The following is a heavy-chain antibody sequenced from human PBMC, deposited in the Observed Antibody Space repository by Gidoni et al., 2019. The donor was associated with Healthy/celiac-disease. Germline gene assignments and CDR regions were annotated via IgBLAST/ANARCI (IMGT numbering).Heavy chain of an antibody. CDR2: ISSSSSYF. CDR1: GFTFSSYS. CDR3: ARPLQTHYDFWSGYSNDAFDI. V-gene: IGHV3-21*01. J-gene: IGHJ3*02. D-gene: IGHD3-3*01. Sequence: SCAASGFTFSSYSMNWVRQAPGKGLEWVSSISSSSSYFYYADSVKGRFTISRDNAKNSLYLQMNSLRAEDTAVYYCARPLQTHYDFWSGYSNDAFDIWGQGTMVTVSS.